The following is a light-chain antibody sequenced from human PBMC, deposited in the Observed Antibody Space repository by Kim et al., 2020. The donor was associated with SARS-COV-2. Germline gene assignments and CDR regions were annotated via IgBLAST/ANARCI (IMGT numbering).Light chain of an antibody. V-gene: IGLV2-11*01. Sequence: AVTISGTGTDSDVGANNNGSWLQQYPGKAPKLIIYDVTTRPSGVSDSFAASKSGNTASLTISGLQAEDEADYYCCSYAGTYTVGVFGGGTQLTVL. CDR2: DVT. CDR3: CSYAGTYTVGV. J-gene: IGLJ2*01. CDR1: DSDVGANNN.